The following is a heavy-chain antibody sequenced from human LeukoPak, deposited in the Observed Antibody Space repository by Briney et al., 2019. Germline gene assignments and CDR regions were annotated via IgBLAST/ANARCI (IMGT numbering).Heavy chain of an antibody. Sequence: PGGSLRLSCAASGFTFSTYTMNWVRQAPGKGLEWVSSITSSSRYIYYADSVRGRFTISRDNAKNSLYLQMNSLRAEDTAIYYCATSPGELEFDYWGRGTLVTVSS. CDR1: GFTFSTYT. V-gene: IGHV3-21*01. J-gene: IGHJ4*02. CDR3: ATSPGELEFDY. D-gene: IGHD1-1*01. CDR2: ITSSSRYI.